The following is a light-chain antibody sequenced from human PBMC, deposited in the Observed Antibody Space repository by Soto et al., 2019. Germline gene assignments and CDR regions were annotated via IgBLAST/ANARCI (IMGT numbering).Light chain of an antibody. J-gene: IGLJ2*01. Sequence: QSVLTQPPSASGTPGQRVSISCSGSYSNLKTNTVNWYQHLPGTAPKLLIFSNNQRPSGVPDRFSGSKSGTSASLAITGLQSEDEADYYCAAWDDSLNGRVFGGGTKLTLL. CDR3: AAWDDSLNGRV. CDR1: YSNLKTNT. V-gene: IGLV1-44*01. CDR2: SNN.